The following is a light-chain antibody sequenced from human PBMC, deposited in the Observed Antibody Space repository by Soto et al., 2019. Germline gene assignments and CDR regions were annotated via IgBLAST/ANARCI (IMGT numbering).Light chain of an antibody. CDR3: QHRSNWPRT. CDR1: QSVSTY. V-gene: IGKV3-11*01. J-gene: IGKJ2*01. CDR2: DAS. Sequence: EIVLTQSPATLSLSPGERATLSCRASQSVSTYLAWYQQKPGQAPRLLIYDASNRATAIPARFSGSGSGTDLTLTLSARDPEGFAVCCFQHRSNWPRTFGQGTKLEI.